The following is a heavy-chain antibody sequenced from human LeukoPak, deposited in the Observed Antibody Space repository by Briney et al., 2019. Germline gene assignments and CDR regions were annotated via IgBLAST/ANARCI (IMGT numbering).Heavy chain of an antibody. CDR3: ARDRMYSSSRYYFYLMDV. V-gene: IGHV4-61*08. CDR1: GDSVSGYGSY. D-gene: IGHD6-13*01. Sequence: PSETLSLTCTVSGDSVSGYGSYWSWIRQPPGRGLEWIGYVSYSGNTNYSPSLKSRISISVDTSKSQFSLELSSVTAADTAVYYCARDRMYSSSRYYFYLMDVWGQGTTVTVSS. CDR2: VSYSGNT. J-gene: IGHJ6*02.